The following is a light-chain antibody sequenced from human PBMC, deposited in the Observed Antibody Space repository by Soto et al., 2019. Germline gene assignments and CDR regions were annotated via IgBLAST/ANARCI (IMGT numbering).Light chain of an antibody. CDR1: SSDVGGYNF. J-gene: IGLJ1*01. Sequence: QSALTQPASVSGSPGQSITISCTGTSSDVGGYNFVSWYQQHPGKAPKLMIYDVRNRPSGVSNRFSGSKSVNTASLTISGLQAEDEADYYCSSSTSISTHVFGTGTKLTLL. CDR2: DVR. CDR3: SSSTSISTHV. V-gene: IGLV2-14*01.